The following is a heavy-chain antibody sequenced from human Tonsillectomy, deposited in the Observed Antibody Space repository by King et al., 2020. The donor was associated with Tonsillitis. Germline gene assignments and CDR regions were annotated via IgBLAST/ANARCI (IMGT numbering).Heavy chain of an antibody. J-gene: IGHJ3*02. V-gene: IGHV2-70*04. Sequence: TLKESGPALVKPTQTITLTCTFSGFSLSTSAMRVSWIRQPPGKAPEWLARIDWDDDKFYSTYLKTRLTISKDTSKNQVALKMTDMDPADTATYFCARGVYFGGRCDFPEAFDIWGQGTTVTVSS. CDR3: ARGVYFGGRCDFPEAFDI. CDR2: IDWDDDK. D-gene: IGHD2-15*01. CDR1: GFSLSTSAMR.